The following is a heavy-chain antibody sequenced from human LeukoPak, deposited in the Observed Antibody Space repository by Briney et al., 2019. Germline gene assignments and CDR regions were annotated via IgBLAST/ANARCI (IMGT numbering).Heavy chain of an antibody. CDR3: ARGVLRYFDGSFDY. Sequence: RSSETLSLTCAVSGGSISSYYWSWIRQPAGKGLEWIGRIYTSGSTNYNPSLKSRVTMSVDTSKNQFSLKLSSVTAADTAVYYCARGVLRYFDGSFDYWGQGTLVTVSS. V-gene: IGHV4-4*07. J-gene: IGHJ4*02. CDR1: GGSISSYY. D-gene: IGHD3-9*01. CDR2: IYTSGST.